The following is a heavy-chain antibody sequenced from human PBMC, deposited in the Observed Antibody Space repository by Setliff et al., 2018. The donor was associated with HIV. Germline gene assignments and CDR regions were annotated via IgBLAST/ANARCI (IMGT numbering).Heavy chain of an antibody. Sequence: TSETLSLTCTVSSGSITSRTYYWGWIRQPPGKGLEWIGSIFYSGITYYNPSLKSRVSISVDTSKNQFPLNLTSVTAADTAVYYCARSKTFYDFWGGYYTHGAFKIWGLGTMVTVS. CDR3: ARSKTFYDFWGGYYTHGAFKI. CDR1: SGSITSRTYY. CDR2: IFYSGIT. D-gene: IGHD3-3*01. V-gene: IGHV4-39*01. J-gene: IGHJ3*02.